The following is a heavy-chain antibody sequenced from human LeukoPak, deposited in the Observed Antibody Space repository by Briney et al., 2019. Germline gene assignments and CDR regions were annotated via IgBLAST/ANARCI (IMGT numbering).Heavy chain of an antibody. CDR1: GYTFTSYG. D-gene: IGHD5-18*01. CDR2: ISAYNGNT. Sequence: ASVKVSCKASGYTFTSYGISWVRQAPGQGLEWMGWISAYNGNTNYAQKLQGRVTMTTDTSTSTAYMELSSLRSEDTAVYYCARCDVVQLWYGDAFDIWGQGTMVTVSS. V-gene: IGHV1-18*01. J-gene: IGHJ3*02. CDR3: ARCDVVQLWYGDAFDI.